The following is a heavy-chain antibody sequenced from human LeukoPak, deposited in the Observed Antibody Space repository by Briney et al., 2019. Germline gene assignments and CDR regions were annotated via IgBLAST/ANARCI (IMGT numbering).Heavy chain of an antibody. V-gene: IGHV1-46*01. CDR2: INPSGGST. D-gene: IGHD3-22*01. Sequence: GASVKVSCEASGYTFTSYYMHWVRQAPGQGLEWMGIINPSGGSTSYAQKFQGRVTMTRDTSTSTVYMELSSLRSEDTAVYYCARDLHYDSSGYPPGNPWGQGTLVTVSS. J-gene: IGHJ5*02. CDR3: ARDLHYDSSGYPPGNP. CDR1: GYTFTSYY.